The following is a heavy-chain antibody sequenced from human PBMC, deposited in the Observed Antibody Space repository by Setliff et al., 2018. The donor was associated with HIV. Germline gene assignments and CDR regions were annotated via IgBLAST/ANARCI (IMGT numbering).Heavy chain of an antibody. CDR3: ARVQMAYAAFDV. D-gene: IGHD4-17*01. Sequence: SETLSLTCTISGGSVSSYSWNWIRQPPGKGLEWIGYIYHSGSTFYNPSLKSRVTISVDRSKNQFSLKLSSVTAADTAVYYCARVQMAYAAFDVWGQGTMVTVSS. CDR1: GGSVSSYS. V-gene: IGHV4-59*02. CDR2: IYHSGST. J-gene: IGHJ3*01.